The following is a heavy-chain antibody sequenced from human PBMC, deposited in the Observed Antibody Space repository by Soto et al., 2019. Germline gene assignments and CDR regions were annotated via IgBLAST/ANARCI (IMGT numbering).Heavy chain of an antibody. Sequence: SLRLSCAASGFTFSSYGMHWVRQAPGKGLEWVAVISYDGSNKYYADSVKGRFTISRDNSKNTLYLQMNSLRAEDTAVYYCATSIAARLIPYYYYMDVWGKGTTVTVSS. CDR3: ATSIAARLIPYYYYMDV. J-gene: IGHJ6*03. D-gene: IGHD6-6*01. CDR2: ISYDGSNK. V-gene: IGHV3-30*03. CDR1: GFTFSSYG.